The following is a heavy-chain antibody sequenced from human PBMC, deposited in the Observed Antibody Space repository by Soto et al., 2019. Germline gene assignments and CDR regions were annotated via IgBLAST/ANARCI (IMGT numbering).Heavy chain of an antibody. Sequence: GGSLRLSCAGSGFPFSNAWINWVGHVPGKGLEWVGRIKSRALGGTTDFAAPVRSRFAITRDDSRNVAYMQMNSLHTEDTPFYYCTTDSYSSMVVVRFDDWGHGSLVTVSS. CDR3: TTDSYSSMVVVRFDD. J-gene: IGHJ4*01. V-gene: IGHV3-15*07. D-gene: IGHD2-15*01. CDR2: IKSRALGGTT. CDR1: GFPFSNAW.